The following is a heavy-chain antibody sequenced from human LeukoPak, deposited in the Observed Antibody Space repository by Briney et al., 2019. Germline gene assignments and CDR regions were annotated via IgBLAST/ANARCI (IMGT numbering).Heavy chain of an antibody. CDR3: ARRLRFGDYLDY. J-gene: IGHJ4*02. CDR2: IYYSGST. V-gene: IGHV4-31*03. Sequence: SQTLSLTCTVSGGSISSGAYYWSWIRQHPGKGLEWIGYIYYSGSTYYNPSLKSRVTISVDTSKNQFSLKLSSVTAADTAVYYCARRLRFGDYLDYWGQGTLVTVSS. D-gene: IGHD3-10*01. CDR1: GGSISSGAYY.